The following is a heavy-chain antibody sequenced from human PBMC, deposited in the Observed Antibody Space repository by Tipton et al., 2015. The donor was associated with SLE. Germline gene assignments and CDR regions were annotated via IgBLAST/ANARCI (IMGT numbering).Heavy chain of an antibody. CDR3: AREPVYYYYYMDV. V-gene: IGHV4-30-2*01. Sequence: GLVKPSGTLSLTCTVSGDSITDSGYSWNWVRQHPGAGLEWIGYIHHSGSTNYNPSLKSRVTISVDTSKNQFSLKLSSVTAADTAVYYCAREPVYYYYYMDVWGKGTTVTVSS. J-gene: IGHJ6*03. CDR2: IHHSGST. CDR1: GDSITDSGYS.